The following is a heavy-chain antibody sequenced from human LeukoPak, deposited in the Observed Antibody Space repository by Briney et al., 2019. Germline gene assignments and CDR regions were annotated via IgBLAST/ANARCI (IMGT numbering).Heavy chain of an antibody. CDR2: ISGSGGST. CDR1: GFTFSSYA. V-gene: IGHV3-23*01. J-gene: IGHJ4*02. CDR3: AKDARLLWFGELLGGPFDY. D-gene: IGHD3-10*01. Sequence: GGSLRLSCAASGFTFSSYAMSWVRQAPGKGLEWVSAISGSGGSTYYADSVKGRFTISRDNSKNTLYLQMNSLRAEDTAVYYCAKDARLLWFGELLGGPFDYWGQGTLVTVSS.